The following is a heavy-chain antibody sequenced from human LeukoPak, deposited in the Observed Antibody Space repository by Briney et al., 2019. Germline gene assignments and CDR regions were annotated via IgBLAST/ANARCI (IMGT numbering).Heavy chain of an antibody. J-gene: IGHJ4*02. CDR1: GYTFTTYS. Sequence: ASVKVSCKASGYTFTTYSISWFRQAPGQGLEWMGGISTYNGNTEYVQKFQGRVTMTTDTSTTTAYMELRTLSSDDTAVYYCAREADTVLIRAFDYWGQGTLVTVSS. D-gene: IGHD5-18*01. CDR2: ISTYNGNT. CDR3: AREADTVLIRAFDY. V-gene: IGHV1-18*01.